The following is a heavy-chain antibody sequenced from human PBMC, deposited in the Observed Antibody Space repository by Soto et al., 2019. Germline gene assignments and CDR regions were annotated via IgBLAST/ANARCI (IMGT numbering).Heavy chain of an antibody. CDR2: ISAYNGNT. V-gene: IGHV1-18*01. J-gene: IGHJ4*02. CDR1: GYNFTSDG. CDR3: ARTFGGSFSN. Sequence: ASVKVSCKTSGYNFTSDGIRWVRQAPGQGLEWMGWISAYNGNTNYAQKLQGRVTMTTDTSTSTAYMELRSLRSDDTAVYYCARTFGGSFSNWGQGSLVTSPQ. D-gene: IGHD2-15*01.